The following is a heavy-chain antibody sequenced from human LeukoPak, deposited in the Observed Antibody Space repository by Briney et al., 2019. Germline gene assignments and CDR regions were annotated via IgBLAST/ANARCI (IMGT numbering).Heavy chain of an antibody. V-gene: IGHV1-8*01. CDR2: MNPNSGNT. CDR3: ARALYSGYDFGYYFDY. CDR1: GYTFTSYD. D-gene: IGHD5-12*01. J-gene: IGHJ4*02. Sequence: AASVKVSCKASGYTFTSYDINWVRQATGQGLEWMGWMNPNSGNTGYAQKFQGRVTMTRNTSISTAYMELSSLRSEDTAVFYCARALYSGYDFGYYFDYWGQGTLVTVSS.